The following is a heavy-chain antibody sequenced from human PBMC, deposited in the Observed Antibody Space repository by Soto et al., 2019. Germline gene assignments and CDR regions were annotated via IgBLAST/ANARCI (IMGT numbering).Heavy chain of an antibody. CDR3: ASLAVAGHYYHGMDV. V-gene: IGHV1-69*13. CDR2: IIPICGTA. Sequence: SVKVSCKASGGTFSSYAISWVRQAPGQGLEWMGGIIPICGTANYAQKFQGRVTMTADESTSTAYMEVRSLRSADTAVYYCASLAVAGHYYHGMDVCGQGSTVTVS. CDR1: GGTFSSYA. D-gene: IGHD6-19*01. J-gene: IGHJ6*02.